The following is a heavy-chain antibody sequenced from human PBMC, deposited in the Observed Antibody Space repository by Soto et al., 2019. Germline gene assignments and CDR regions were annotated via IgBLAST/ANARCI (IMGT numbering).Heavy chain of an antibody. J-gene: IGHJ2*01. CDR1: GYTFNTFG. CDR2: VSGYSDKR. CDR3: ERAWGKYFGVKDF. V-gene: IGHV1-18*01. D-gene: IGHD2-8*01. Sequence: ASVKVSCKASGYTFNTFGITWVRQAPGQGLEWMGCVSGYSDKRDYSRKLQDRITLTADPSTTTSYMELRSLTSDDTAVYYCERAWGKYFGVKDFWGR.